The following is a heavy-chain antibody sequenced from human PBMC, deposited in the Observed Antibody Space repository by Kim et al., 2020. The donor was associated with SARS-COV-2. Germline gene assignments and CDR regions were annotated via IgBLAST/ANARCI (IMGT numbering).Heavy chain of an antibody. D-gene: IGHD2-2*01. Sequence: SETLSLTCTVSGDSINNGGYYWSWIRQHPGKGLEWIGYIYYSGSTYYNPSLKSRVTISVDTSKNQFSLKLSSVTAADTAVYYCARGGPLYCSSTSCTYYYYIAVWGQGATGTVSS. CDR3: ARGGPLYCSSTSCTYYYYIAV. CDR1: GDSINNGGYY. V-gene: IGHV4-31*03. CDR2: IYYSGST. J-gene: IGHJ6*03.